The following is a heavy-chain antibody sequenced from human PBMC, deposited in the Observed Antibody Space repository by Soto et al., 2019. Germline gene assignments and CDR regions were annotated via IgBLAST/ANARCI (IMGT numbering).Heavy chain of an antibody. J-gene: IGHJ4*02. CDR2: INTSGGNT. Sequence: EVQLLESGGGLVQPGGSLRLSCAASGFTFSNYAMTWVRQAPGKGLECVSTINTSGGNTHYADSVKGRXSVSXDNXXXXXXLXMNSLXAEDXAXXYCTKDWQHXXWGQXTL. D-gene: IGHD6-13*01. CDR1: GFTFSNYA. V-gene: IGHV3-23*01. CDR3: TKDWQHXX.